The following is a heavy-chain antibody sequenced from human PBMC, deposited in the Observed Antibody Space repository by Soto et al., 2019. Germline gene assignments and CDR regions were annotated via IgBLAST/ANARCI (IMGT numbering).Heavy chain of an antibody. CDR2: IIPIFGTA. V-gene: IGHV1-69*06. Sequence: SVKVSCKASGGTFSSSAISWVRQAPGQGLEWMGGIIPIFGTANYAQKFQGRVTISADKFTGTAYMELTGLRSDDTAVYYCAGDPDSHYNDSHASSYPWGQGTLVTVSS. CDR1: GGTFSSSA. J-gene: IGHJ5*02. D-gene: IGHD4-4*01. CDR3: AGDPDSHYNDSHASSYP.